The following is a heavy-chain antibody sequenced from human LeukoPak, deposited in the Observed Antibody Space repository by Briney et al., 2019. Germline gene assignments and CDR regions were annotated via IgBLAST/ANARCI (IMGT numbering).Heavy chain of an antibody. J-gene: IGHJ5*02. V-gene: IGHV4-38-2*01. CDR2: IYYSGST. Sequence: GSLRLSCAASGFTFSDHYMDWVRLAPGKGLEWIGSIYYSGSTYYNPSLKSRVTISVDTSKNQFSLKLSSVTAADTAVYYCARASYEDNWFDPRGQGTLVTVSS. CDR1: GFTFSDHY. D-gene: IGHD1-26*01. CDR3: ARASYEDNWFDP.